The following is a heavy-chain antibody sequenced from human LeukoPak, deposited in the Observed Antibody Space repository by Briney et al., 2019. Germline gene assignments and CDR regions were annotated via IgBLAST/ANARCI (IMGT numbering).Heavy chain of an antibody. CDR3: ARGPGVGIDY. CDR2: INHSGST. J-gene: IGHJ4*02. D-gene: IGHD3-10*01. Sequence: SETLSLTCAVYGGSFSGYYWSWIRQPPGKGLEWIGEINHSGSTNYNPSFKSRVTISVDTSKNQFSLKLSSVTAADTAVYYCARGPGVGIDYWGQGTLVTVSS. V-gene: IGHV4-34*01. CDR1: GGSFSGYY.